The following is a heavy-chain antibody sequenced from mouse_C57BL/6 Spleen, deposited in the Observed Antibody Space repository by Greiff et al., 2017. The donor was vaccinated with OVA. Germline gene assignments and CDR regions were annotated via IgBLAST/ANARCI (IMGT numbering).Heavy chain of an antibody. J-gene: IGHJ4*01. D-gene: IGHD1-1*01. CDR3: ARSLYYYGSSLYYYAMDY. CDR2: IYPRDGST. V-gene: IGHV1-78*01. Sequence: QVQLQQSDAELVKPGASVKISCKVSGYTFTDHTIHWMKQRPEQGLEWIGYIYPRDGSTKYNEKFKGKATLTADKSSSTAYMQLNSLTSEDSAVYFCARSLYYYGSSLYYYAMDYWGQGTSVTVSS. CDR1: GYTFTDHT.